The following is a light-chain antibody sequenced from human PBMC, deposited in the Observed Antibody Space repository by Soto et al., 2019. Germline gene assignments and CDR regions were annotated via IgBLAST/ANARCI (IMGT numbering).Light chain of an antibody. CDR3: QVWDSSVLHHV. J-gene: IGLJ1*01. V-gene: IGLV3-21*02. Sequence: SYELTQSPSVSVAPGQTARITCGGNNIGSKNVHWFQQRPGQAPVLVVFDDDDRPSGIPDRFSGSNSGNTATLTISGVEAGDEADYYCQVWDSSVLHHVFGTGTKVTVL. CDR1: NIGSKN. CDR2: DDD.